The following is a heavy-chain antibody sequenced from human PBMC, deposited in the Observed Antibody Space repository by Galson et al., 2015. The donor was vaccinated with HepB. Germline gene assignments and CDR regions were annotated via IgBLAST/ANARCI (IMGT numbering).Heavy chain of an antibody. Sequence: SLRLSCAASGFTFSSYSMNWVRQAPGKGLEWVSSISSSSSYIYYADSVKGRFTISRDNAKNSLYLQMNSLRAEDTAVYYCARLSEGAARPYYYYYMDVWDKGTTVTVSS. CDR3: ARLSEGAARPYYYYYMDV. CDR1: GFTFSSYS. CDR2: ISSSSSYI. J-gene: IGHJ6*03. V-gene: IGHV3-21*01. D-gene: IGHD6-6*01.